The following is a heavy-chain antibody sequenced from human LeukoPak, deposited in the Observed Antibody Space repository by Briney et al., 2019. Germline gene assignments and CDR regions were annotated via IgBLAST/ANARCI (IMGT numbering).Heavy chain of an antibody. CDR3: ATRPPGESYVPYFDY. D-gene: IGHD3-16*01. V-gene: IGHV4-61*01. CDR1: GASVNSDTYY. CDR2: IHYSGNT. J-gene: IGHJ4*02. Sequence: SETLSLTCTVSGASVNSDTYYWSSLRQPPGKGLALIGYIHYSGNTNYNPSLMSRVTMSLDTSKNQFSLKLSSVTAADTSVYYCATRPPGESYVPYFDYWGQGTPVTVSS.